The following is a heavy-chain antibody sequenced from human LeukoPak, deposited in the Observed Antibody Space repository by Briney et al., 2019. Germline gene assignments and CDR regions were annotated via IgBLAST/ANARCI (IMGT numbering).Heavy chain of an antibody. Sequence: GGSLRLSCAASGFTFSSYAMHWVRQAPGKGLEYVSAISSNGVSTYYANSVKCRFTISRDNSKNTLYLQMGSLSAEDMAVYYCARDFPGNFEYWGPGTLVTVSS. CDR1: GFTFSSYA. J-gene: IGHJ4*02. CDR3: ARDFPGNFEY. D-gene: IGHD3-10*01. CDR2: ISSNGVST. V-gene: IGHV3-64*01.